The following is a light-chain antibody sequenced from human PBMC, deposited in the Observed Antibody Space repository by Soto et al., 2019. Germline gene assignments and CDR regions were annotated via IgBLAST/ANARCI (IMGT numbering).Light chain of an antibody. V-gene: IGKV3-15*01. CDR1: QSVNSN. CDR2: GAS. CDR3: QQYNNWPLT. J-gene: IGKJ4*01. Sequence: EIVMTQSPATLSVSPGDRATLSCRARQSVNSNLAWYQQKPGQAPRLLNYGASTTAAGIPARFSGSGSGTDFTLTISRLQSEDFAIYYCQQYNNWPLTFGGGTKVEI.